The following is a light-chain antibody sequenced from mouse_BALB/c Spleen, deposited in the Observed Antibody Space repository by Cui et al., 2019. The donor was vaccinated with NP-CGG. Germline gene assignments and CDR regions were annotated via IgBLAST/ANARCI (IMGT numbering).Light chain of an antibody. CDR2: GTN. V-gene: IGLV1*01. CDR3: ALWYSNHWV. Sequence: QPFWPPESAPTTSPGETVTLTCRSSTGTVTTSNYANWVQEKPDHLFTGLIGGTNNRAPGVPARFSGSLIGDKAALTITGAQTEDEAIYFCALWYSNHWVFGGGTKLTVL. CDR1: TGTVTTSNY. J-gene: IGLJ1*01.